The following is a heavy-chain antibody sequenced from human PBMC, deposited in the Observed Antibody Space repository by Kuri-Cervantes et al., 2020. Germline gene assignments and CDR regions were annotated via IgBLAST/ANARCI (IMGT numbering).Heavy chain of an antibody. V-gene: IGHV1-2*02. D-gene: IGHD3-10*01. J-gene: IGHJ4*02. CDR3: ARGGYYYGSGSSTLDY. Sequence: ASVKVSCKASGGTFSSYAIRWVRQAPGQGLEWMGWINPNSGGTNYAQKFQGRVTMTRDTSISTAYMELSRLRPDDTAVYYCARGGYYYGSGSSTLDYWGQGTLVTVSS. CDR1: GGTFSSYA. CDR2: INPNSGGT.